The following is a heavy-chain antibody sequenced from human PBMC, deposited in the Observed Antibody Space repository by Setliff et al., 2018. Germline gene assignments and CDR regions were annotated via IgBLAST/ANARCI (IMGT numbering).Heavy chain of an antibody. V-gene: IGHV3-7*01. CDR2: IKQDGSEI. D-gene: IGHD3-3*01. CDR1: ALTFSSYW. Sequence: GESLKISCAASALTFSSYWMNWVRQAPGKGLEWVANIKQDGSEIYYVDSVRGRFTISRDTAKNSVYLQMNSLRAEDTAVYFCARLAWDGIFIQGFDSWGQGTLVTVSS. CDR3: ARLAWDGIFIQGFDS. J-gene: IGHJ4*02.